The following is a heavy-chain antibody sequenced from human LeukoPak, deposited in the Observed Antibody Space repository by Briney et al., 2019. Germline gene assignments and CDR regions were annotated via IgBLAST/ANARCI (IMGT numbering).Heavy chain of an antibody. CDR3: ATANTITGPDY. D-gene: IGHD5-12*01. CDR2: ISWNSGSI. Sequence: GGPLRLSCAASGFTFDDYAMHWVRQAPGKGLEWVSGISWNSGSIGYADSVKGRFTISRDNAKNSLYLQMNSLRAEDTALYYCATANTITGPDYWGQGTLVTVSS. J-gene: IGHJ4*02. CDR1: GFTFDDYA. V-gene: IGHV3-9*01.